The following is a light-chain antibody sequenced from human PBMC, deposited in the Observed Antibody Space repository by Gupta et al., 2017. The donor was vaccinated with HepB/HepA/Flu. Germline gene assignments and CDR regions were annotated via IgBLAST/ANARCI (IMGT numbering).Light chain of an antibody. Sequence: EIVMTQSPATLSVSPGERATLSCRASQSVSRNIAWYQQKPGQAPRLLMYGASTRATGIPVRFSGSGSGTEFTLTISSLQSEDFAVYYCQQYNNWPPWTFGQGTKVEIK. CDR1: QSVSRN. V-gene: IGKV3D-15*01. J-gene: IGKJ1*01. CDR3: QQYNNWPPWT. CDR2: GAS.